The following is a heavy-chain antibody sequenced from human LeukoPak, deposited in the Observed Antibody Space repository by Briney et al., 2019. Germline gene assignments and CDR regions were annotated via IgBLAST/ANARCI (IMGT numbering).Heavy chain of an antibody. D-gene: IGHD2-2*01. CDR3: ASAPLVPSRIIYYNGMDV. CDR2: ISSNGGST. J-gene: IGHJ6*02. Sequence: GGSLRLSCAASGYTFSTYDMHWVRQAPGKGLEYVSAISSNGGSTYYANSVRGRFTTSRDNSKNTLYPQMGSLRVEDMAVYYCASAPLVPSRIIYYNGMDVWGQGTTVAVSS. CDR1: GYTFSTYD. V-gene: IGHV3-64*01.